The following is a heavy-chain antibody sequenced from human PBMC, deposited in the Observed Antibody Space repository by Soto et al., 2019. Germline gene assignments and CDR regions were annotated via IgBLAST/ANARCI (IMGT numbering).Heavy chain of an antibody. J-gene: IGHJ3*02. V-gene: IGHV4-59*01. D-gene: IGHD6-6*01. CDR2: IYYSGST. CDR1: GGSISSYY. Sequence: SETLSLTCTVSGGSISSYYWSWIRQPPGKGLEWIGYIYYSGSTNYNPSLKSRVTISVDTSKNQFSLKLSSVTAADTAVYYGARKGEGSSSMFYDAFDIWGQGTMVTVSS. CDR3: ARKGEGSSSMFYDAFDI.